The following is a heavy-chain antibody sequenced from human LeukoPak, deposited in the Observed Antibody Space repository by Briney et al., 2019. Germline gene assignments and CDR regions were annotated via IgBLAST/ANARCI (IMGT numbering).Heavy chain of an antibody. J-gene: IGHJ2*01. V-gene: IGHV6-1*01. D-gene: IGHD3-16*01. CDR3: ARAGSYGYYWYFDL. Sequence: SQTLSLTFALSGDSVSINSAAWNWIRQSPSRGLEWLGRTYYRSKWYIDYAVSVKSRITINADTSKNQFSLQLNSVTPEDTAVYYCARAGSYGYYWYFDLWGRGTLVTVSS. CDR2: TYYRSKWYI. CDR1: GDSVSINSAA.